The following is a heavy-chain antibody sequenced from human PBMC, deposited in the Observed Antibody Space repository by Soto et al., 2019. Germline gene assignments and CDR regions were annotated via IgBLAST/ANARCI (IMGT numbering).Heavy chain of an antibody. J-gene: IGHJ4*02. CDR1: GYTFTNYY. D-gene: IGHD3-22*01. CDR3: ASAPNYYDTSGSFDY. CDR2: MNPRSGGS. V-gene: IGHV1-2*02. Sequence: ASVKVSCKASGYTFTNYYMHWLRQAPGQGLEWMGWMNPRSGGSKYAQAFQDRVTMTRDASISTAYMEMTSLRHGDTAVYYCASAPNYYDTSGSFDYWGQGTLVTVSS.